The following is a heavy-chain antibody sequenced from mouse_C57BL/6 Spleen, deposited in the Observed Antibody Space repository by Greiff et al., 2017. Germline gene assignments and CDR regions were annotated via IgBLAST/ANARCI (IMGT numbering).Heavy chain of an antibody. CDR1: GYTFTSYW. J-gene: IGHJ2*01. Sequence: QVQLQQPGAELVKPGASVKLSCKASGYTFTSYWMQWVKQRPGKGLEWIGEIDPSDSYTTYNQKFKGKATFTVDTSSSTAYMQLSSLTSEDYAVYYCARGANWDYWGQGTTLTVSS. D-gene: IGHD4-1*01. CDR2: IDPSDSYT. V-gene: IGHV1-50*01. CDR3: ARGANWDY.